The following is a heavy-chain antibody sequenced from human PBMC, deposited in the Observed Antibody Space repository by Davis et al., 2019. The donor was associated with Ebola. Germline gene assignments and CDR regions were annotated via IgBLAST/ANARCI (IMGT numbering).Heavy chain of an antibody. J-gene: IGHJ4*02. CDR3: AKEYGSGSYFGYGDY. CDR1: GFTVSSNH. V-gene: IGHV3-23*01. Sequence: GESLKISCAASGFTVSSNHMSWVRQAPGKGLEWVSAISGSGGSTYYADSVKGRFTISRDNSKNTLYLQMNSLRAEDTAVYYCAKEYGSGSYFGYGDYWGQGTLLTVSS. D-gene: IGHD3-10*01. CDR2: ISGSGGST.